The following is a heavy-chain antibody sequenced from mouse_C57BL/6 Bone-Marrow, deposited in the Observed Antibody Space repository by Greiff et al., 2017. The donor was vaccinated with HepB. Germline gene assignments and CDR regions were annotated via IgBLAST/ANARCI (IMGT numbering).Heavy chain of an antibody. Sequence: QVQLQQSGPELVKPGASVKISCKASGYAFSSSWMNWVKQRPGKGLEWIGRIYPGDGDTNYNGKFKGKATLTADKSSSTAYMQLSGLTSEDSAVYFCARVDTTVVAPFDYWGQGTTLTVSS. J-gene: IGHJ2*01. D-gene: IGHD1-1*01. CDR1: GYAFSSSW. CDR3: ARVDTTVVAPFDY. CDR2: IYPGDGDT. V-gene: IGHV1-82*01.